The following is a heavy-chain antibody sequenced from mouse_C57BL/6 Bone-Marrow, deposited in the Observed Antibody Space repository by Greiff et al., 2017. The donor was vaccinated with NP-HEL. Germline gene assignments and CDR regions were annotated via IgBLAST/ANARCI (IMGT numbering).Heavy chain of an antibody. V-gene: IGHV1-81*01. D-gene: IGHD1-1*01. CDR2: IYPRSGNT. CDR1: GYTFTSYG. CDR3: ARESVLPFFDD. Sequence: VQLQQSGAELARPGASVKLSCKASGYTFTSYGISWVKQRTGQGLEWIGEIYPRSGNTYYNEKFKGKATLTADKSSSTAYMELRSLTSEDSAVYFCARESVLPFFDDWGQGTTLTVSS. J-gene: IGHJ2*01.